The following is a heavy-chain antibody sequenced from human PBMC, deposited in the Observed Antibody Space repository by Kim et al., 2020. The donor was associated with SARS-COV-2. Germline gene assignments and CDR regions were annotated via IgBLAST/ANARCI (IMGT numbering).Heavy chain of an antibody. CDR2: VDPSGILR. J-gene: IGHJ5*02. CDR3: ASSEPRIFGTLKFDP. Sequence: GGSLRLSCAASGFSFSNDWMHWVRQAPGTGLVWVSRVDPSGILRTYADSAKGRFTISSDNAKNTLFLQMNSLRVEDTAVYFCASSEPRIFGTLKFDPRGRGTLVTVSS. V-gene: IGHV3-74*03. D-gene: IGHD3-9*01. CDR1: GFSFSNDW.